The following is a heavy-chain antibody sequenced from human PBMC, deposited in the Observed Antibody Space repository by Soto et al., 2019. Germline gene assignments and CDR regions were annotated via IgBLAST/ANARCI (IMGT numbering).Heavy chain of an antibody. CDR1: GYTLTELS. Sequence: ASVKVSCKVSGYTLTELSMHWVRQAPGQGLEWMGWISAYNGNTNYAQKLQGRVTMTTGTSTSTAYMELRSLRSDDTAVYYCARTDLIYWGQGTLVTVSS. J-gene: IGHJ4*02. CDR2: ISAYNGNT. D-gene: IGHD2-21*01. V-gene: IGHV1-18*01. CDR3: ARTDLIY.